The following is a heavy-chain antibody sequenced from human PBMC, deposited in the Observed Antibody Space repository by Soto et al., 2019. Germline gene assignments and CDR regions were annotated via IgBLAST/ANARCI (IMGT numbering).Heavy chain of an antibody. J-gene: IGHJ6*03. CDR3: ARISVASRYMDV. CDR1: GGSISSSSYY. V-gene: IGHV4-39*01. CDR2: FYYSGST. Sequence: QLQLEESGPGLVKPSETLSLTCTVSGGSISSSSYYWGWIRQSPGKGLEWIGSFYYSGSTYYSPSLRCRVTVSGDTCKKQISLRLSSVTAADTAVYYCARISVASRYMDVWGKGSTVTVSS. D-gene: IGHD5-12*01.